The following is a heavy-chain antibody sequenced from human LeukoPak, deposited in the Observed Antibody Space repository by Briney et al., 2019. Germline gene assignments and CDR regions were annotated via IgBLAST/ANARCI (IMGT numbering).Heavy chain of an antibody. CDR3: ASEVGGGYDY. J-gene: IGHJ4*02. Sequence: SETLSLTCTVSGGSISSSSYYWGWIRQPPGKGLEWIGSIYYSGSTYYNPSLKSRVTISVDTSKNQFSLKLSSVTAADTAAYYCASEVGGGYDYWGQGTLVTVSS. D-gene: IGHD5-24*01. V-gene: IGHV4-39*01. CDR2: IYYSGST. CDR1: GGSISSSSYY.